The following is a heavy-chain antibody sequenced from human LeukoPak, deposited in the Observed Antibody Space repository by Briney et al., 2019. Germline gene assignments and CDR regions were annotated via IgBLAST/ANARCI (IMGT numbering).Heavy chain of an antibody. V-gene: IGHV4-39*01. CDR3: ARSLEAVANWFDP. Sequence: SETLSLTCTVSGGSISSSSYYWGWIRQPPGKGLEWFGRIYYSGSTYYNPSLKSRVTISVDTSTTQFSLKLSSVTAADTAVYYCARSLEAVANWFDPWGQGTLVTVSS. D-gene: IGHD6-19*01. J-gene: IGHJ5*02. CDR2: IYYSGST. CDR1: GGSISSSSYY.